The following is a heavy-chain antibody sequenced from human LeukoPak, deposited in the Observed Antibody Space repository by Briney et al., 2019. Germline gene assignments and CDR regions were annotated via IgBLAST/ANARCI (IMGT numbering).Heavy chain of an antibody. CDR3: ARDLRSGLSELDY. V-gene: IGHV1-18*01. CDR1: GYTFTIYG. J-gene: IGHJ4*02. Sequence: GASVKVSCKASGYTFTIYGTSWVRPAPGQGHEWMGWISAYNGNTNYAQKLQGRVTMTTDTSTSTAYMELRSLRSDDTAVYYCARDLRSGLSELDYWGQGTLVTVSS. CDR2: ISAYNGNT. D-gene: IGHD1-14*01.